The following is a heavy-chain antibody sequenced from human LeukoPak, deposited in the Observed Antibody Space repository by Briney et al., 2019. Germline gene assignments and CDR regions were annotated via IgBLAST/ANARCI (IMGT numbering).Heavy chain of an antibody. J-gene: IGHJ4*02. CDR1: GYRLTSYW. Sequence: GESLKISCKGSGYRLTSYWIGWVRQMPGKGLEWMGVIYPSDSDTRYSPSFQGQVTISADKSIDTAYLQWSSLKASDTAMYYCARRASFSSNWYFEYWGQGTLVTVSS. V-gene: IGHV5-51*01. CDR3: ARRASFSSNWYFEY. CDR2: IYPSDSDT. D-gene: IGHD6-13*01.